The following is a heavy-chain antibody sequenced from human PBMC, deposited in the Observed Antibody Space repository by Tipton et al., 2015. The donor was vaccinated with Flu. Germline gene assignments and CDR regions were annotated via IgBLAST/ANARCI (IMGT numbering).Heavy chain of an antibody. J-gene: IGHJ4*02. CDR3: ARDKTYYDYVWGSYRYYYFDY. D-gene: IGHD3-16*02. CDR2: IKQDGSEK. Sequence: SLRLSCAASGFTFSSYWMSWVRQAPGKGLEWVANIKQDGSEKYYVDSVKGRFTISRDNAKNSLYLQMNSLRAEDTAVYYCARDKTYYDYVWGSYRYYYFDYWGQGTLVTVSS. CDR1: GFTFSSYW. V-gene: IGHV3-7*01.